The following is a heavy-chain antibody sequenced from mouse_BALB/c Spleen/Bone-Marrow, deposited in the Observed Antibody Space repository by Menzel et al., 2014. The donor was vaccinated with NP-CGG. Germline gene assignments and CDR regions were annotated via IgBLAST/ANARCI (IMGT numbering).Heavy chain of an antibody. V-gene: IGHV1-69*02. CDR2: IYPSDSYT. D-gene: IGHD2-10*02. J-gene: IGHJ4*01. CDR1: GYTFTSYW. Sequence: QVQLQQPGAELVRPGASVKVSCKASGYTFTSYWINWVKQRPGQGLEWIGNIYPSDSYTNYNQNFKDKATLTVDKSSSTAYMQLSSPTSEDSAVYYCTRQYGNYYAMDYLGQGTSVTVSS. CDR3: TRQYGNYYAMDY.